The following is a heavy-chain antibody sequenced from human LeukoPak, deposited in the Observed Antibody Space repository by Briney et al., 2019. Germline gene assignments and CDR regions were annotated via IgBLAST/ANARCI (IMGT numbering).Heavy chain of an antibody. J-gene: IGHJ5*02. D-gene: IGHD4-11*01. V-gene: IGHV3-30-3*01. CDR2: ISYDGSNK. CDR1: GFTFSSYA. CDR3: ASYSNYWFDP. Sequence: AGGSLRLSCAASGFTFSSYAMHWVRQAPGKGLEWVAVISYDGSNKYYADSVKGRFTISRDNSKNTLYLQMNSLRAEDTAVYYCASYSNYWFDPWGLGTLVTVSS.